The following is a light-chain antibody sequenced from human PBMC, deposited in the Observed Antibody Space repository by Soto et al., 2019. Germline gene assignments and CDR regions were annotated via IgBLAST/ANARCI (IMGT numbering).Light chain of an antibody. CDR1: SSNIGGNY. CDR2: RNN. V-gene: IGLV1-47*01. CDR3: ASWDDSLTAWV. J-gene: IGLJ3*02. Sequence: QSVLTQPPSASGTPGQRVTTSCSGSSSNIGGNYVYWYQQLPGTAPKLLIYRNNQRPSGVSGRFSGSKSGTSASLAISGLQSEDEADYYCASWDDSLTAWVFGGGTKLTVL.